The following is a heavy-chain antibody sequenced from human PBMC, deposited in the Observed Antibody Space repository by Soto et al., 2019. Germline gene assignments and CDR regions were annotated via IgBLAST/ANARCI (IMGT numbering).Heavy chain of an antibody. D-gene: IGHD6-19*01. CDR3: AKDRDSSGWYLDY. Sequence: HPGGSLRLSCTASGFTFSSYAMSWVRQAPGKGLEWVSAISGSGMSTYYADSVKGRFTISRDNSKNTLYLQVNSLRAEDTAVYYCAKDRDSSGWYLDYWGQGTLVTVSS. J-gene: IGHJ4*02. CDR2: ISGSGMST. CDR1: GFTFSSYA. V-gene: IGHV3-23*01.